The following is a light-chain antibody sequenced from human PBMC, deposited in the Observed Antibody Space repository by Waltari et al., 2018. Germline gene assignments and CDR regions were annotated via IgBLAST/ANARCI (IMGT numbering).Light chain of an antibody. CDR1: KSDLEIYYL. V-gene: IGLV2-23*02. CDR3: CSYAGVRTFV. Sequence: QSALTQPASVSGSPGQSITISCTGTKSDLEIYYLSSWYQQHPGKAPKLMIYEVIKRPSGVSNRFSGSKSGNTASLTISGLQPEDEAHYYCCSYAGVRTFVVGTGTNVTVL. J-gene: IGLJ1*01. CDR2: EVI.